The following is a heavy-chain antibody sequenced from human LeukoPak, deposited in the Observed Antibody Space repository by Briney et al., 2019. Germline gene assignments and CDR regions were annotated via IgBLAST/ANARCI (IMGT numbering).Heavy chain of an antibody. V-gene: IGHV1-2*02. CDR3: ATNILVRDIINWFDP. D-gene: IGHD3-10*01. J-gene: IGHJ5*02. CDR2: INPNSGGT. CDR1: GYIFTAYC. Sequence: GASVKVSCKASGYIFTAYCMHWVRQAPGQGLEWMGWINPNSGGTMYAQKFQGRVTMTRDTSISTAYMELSSLRYDDTAVYYCATNILVRDIINWFDPWGQGTLVTVSS.